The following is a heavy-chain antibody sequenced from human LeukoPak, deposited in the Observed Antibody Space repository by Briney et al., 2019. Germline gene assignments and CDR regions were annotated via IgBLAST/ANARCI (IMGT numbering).Heavy chain of an antibody. CDR1: GFTVTHYA. D-gene: IGHD5-24*01. CDR3: YCRDDQPA. Sequence: PGGSLRLSCSASGFTVTHYAMRWVRQAPGKXLEYVSAVDXXXXTXXXXXSVKGRFTISXDDSKNTLYLHMSSLRPEDTAIYYCYCRDDQPAWGQGTLVTISS. CDR2: VDXXXXTX. V-gene: IGHV3-64D*06. J-gene: IGHJ5*02.